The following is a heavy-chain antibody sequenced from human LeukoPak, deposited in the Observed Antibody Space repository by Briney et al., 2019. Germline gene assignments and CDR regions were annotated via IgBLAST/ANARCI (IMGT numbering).Heavy chain of an antibody. J-gene: IGHJ5*02. V-gene: IGHV5-51*01. D-gene: IGHD5-12*01. CDR1: GYNFSTYW. Sequence: AESLKISCKGSGYNFSTYWIAWVRQMPGKGLEWMGIIYPGDSDTRYSPSFQGQVTISADKSISTAYLQWSSLKASDTAMYYCARVATITDNWFDPWGQGTLVTVSS. CDR3: ARVATITDNWFDP. CDR2: IYPGDSDT.